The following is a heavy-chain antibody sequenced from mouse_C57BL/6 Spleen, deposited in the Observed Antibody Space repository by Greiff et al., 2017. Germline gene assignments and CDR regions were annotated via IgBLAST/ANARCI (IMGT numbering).Heavy chain of an antibody. Sequence: VQLQQSGAELVRPGASVKLSCTASGFNIKDDYMHWVKQRPEQGLEWIGWIDPENGDTEYASKFQGKATITADTSSNTAYLQLSSLTSEDTAVYYCTTSLTGTRYFDYWGQGTTLTVSS. J-gene: IGHJ2*01. CDR1: GFNIKDDY. D-gene: IGHD4-1*01. CDR2: IDPENGDT. V-gene: IGHV14-4*01. CDR3: TTSLTGTRYFDY.